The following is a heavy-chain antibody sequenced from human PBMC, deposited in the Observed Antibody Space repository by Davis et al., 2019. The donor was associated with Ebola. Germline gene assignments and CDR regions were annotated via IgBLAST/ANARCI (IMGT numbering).Heavy chain of an antibody. J-gene: IGHJ4*02. V-gene: IGHV3-53*04. CDR1: GFTVSSNY. CDR3: ARGGRWLQSPHFDY. CDR2: IYSGGST. Sequence: GESLKISCAASGFTVSSNYMSWVRQAPGKGLEWVSVIYSGGSTYYADSVKGRFTISRHNSKNTLYLQMNSLRAEDTAVYYCARGGRWLQSPHFDYWGQGTLVTVSS. D-gene: IGHD5-24*01.